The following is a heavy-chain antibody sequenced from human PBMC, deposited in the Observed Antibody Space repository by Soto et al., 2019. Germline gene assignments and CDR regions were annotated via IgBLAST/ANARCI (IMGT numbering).Heavy chain of an antibody. V-gene: IGHV3-48*02. J-gene: IGHJ5*02. D-gene: IGHD3-3*01. CDR2: ISSSSSTI. CDR1: GFTFSSYS. Sequence: LRLSCAASGFTFSSYSMNWVRQAPGKGLEWVSYISSSSSTIYYADSVKGRFTISRDNAKNSLYLQMNSLRDEDTAVYYCARESRFLEWLSLNWFDPWGQGTLVTVS. CDR3: ARESRFLEWLSLNWFDP.